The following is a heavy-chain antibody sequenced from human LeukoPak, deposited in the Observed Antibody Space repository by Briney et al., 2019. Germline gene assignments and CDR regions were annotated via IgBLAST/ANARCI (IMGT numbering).Heavy chain of an antibody. CDR1: GFTFDDYA. CDR3: AKDIGVGPTNQFDY. V-gene: IGHV3-9*01. D-gene: IGHD2-15*01. J-gene: IGHJ4*02. CDR2: INWNSGDI. Sequence: GGSLRLSCAASGFTFDDYAMHWVRQAPGKGLEWVSGINWNSGDIDYADSVKGRFTISRDNAKNFLYLQMNSLRAEDTALYYCAKDIGVGPTNQFDYWGQGTLVTVSS.